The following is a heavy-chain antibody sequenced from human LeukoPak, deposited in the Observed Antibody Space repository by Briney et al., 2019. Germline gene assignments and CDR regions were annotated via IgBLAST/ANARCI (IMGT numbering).Heavy chain of an antibody. J-gene: IGHJ5*02. V-gene: IGHV1-18*04. Sequence: ASVKVSCKASGYTFTSYGISWVRQAPGQGLEWMGWISAYNGNTNYAQKLQGRVTMTTDTSTSTAYMELRSLRSGDTAVYYCARDHIGRGAILGNWFDPWGQGTLVTVSS. CDR2: ISAYNGNT. D-gene: IGHD3-10*01. CDR1: GYTFTSYG. CDR3: ARDHIGRGAILGNWFDP.